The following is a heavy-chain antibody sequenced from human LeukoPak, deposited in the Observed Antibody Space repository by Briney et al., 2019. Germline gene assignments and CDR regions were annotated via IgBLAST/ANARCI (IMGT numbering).Heavy chain of an antibody. Sequence: ASVKEDCRASGYTLTDFTDYYIHWVRQPPGQGLEWMGWINPNSGRTYYVHQFQGRHPMSRDTSISTAYMELNRLTSDHPVVYFCVRVSIGWYFDYWGQGTLVSVAS. J-gene: IGHJ4*02. CDR1: GYTLTDFTDYY. D-gene: IGHD6-19*01. CDR3: VRVSIGWYFDY. CDR2: INPNSGRT. V-gene: IGHV1-2*07.